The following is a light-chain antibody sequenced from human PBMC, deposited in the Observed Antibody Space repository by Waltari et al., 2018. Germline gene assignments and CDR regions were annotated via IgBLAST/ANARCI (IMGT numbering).Light chain of an antibody. Sequence: QSVLTQPPSASGTPGQRVTISCSGSSSNIGSNYVYWYQQLPGTAPKLLIYRNNQRPPGVPDRFSGSKSGISASLAISGLRSEDEADYYCAAWDDSLSGPVFGGGTKLTVL. CDR3: AAWDDSLSGPV. CDR2: RNN. V-gene: IGLV1-47*01. CDR1: SSNIGSNY. J-gene: IGLJ3*02.